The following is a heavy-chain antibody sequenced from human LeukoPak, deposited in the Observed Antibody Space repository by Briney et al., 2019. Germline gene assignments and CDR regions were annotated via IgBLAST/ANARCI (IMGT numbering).Heavy chain of an antibody. CDR1: GYTFTGYY. CDR3: AREGIAVAGGDY. D-gene: IGHD6-19*01. V-gene: IGHV1-2*06. CDR2: INPNSGGT. Sequence: ASVKVSCKASGYTFTGYYMHWVRQAPGQGLEWMGRINPNSGGTNYAQKFQGRVTMTRDTSISTAYMELSRLRSEDTAVYYCAREGIAVAGGDYWGQGTLVTVSS. J-gene: IGHJ4*02.